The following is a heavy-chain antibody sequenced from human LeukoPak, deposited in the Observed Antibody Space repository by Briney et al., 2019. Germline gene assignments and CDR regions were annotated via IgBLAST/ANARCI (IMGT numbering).Heavy chain of an antibody. D-gene: IGHD5-24*01. CDR1: GFTFSSYS. CDR3: ARADGYNSLDY. V-gene: IGHV3-48*01. J-gene: IGHJ4*02. Sequence: GGSLRLSCAASGFTFSSYSMNWVRQAPGKGLEWVSYISSSSSTIYYADSVKGRFTISRDNAKNSLHLQMNSLRAEDTAVYYCARADGYNSLDYWGQGTLVTVSS. CDR2: ISSSSSTI.